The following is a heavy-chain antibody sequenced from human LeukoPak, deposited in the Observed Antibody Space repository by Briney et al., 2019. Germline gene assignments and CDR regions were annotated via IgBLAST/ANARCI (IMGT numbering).Heavy chain of an antibody. J-gene: IGHJ4*02. CDR1: GGSINSGGYY. V-gene: IGHV4-31*03. D-gene: IGHD2-2*02. CDR3: ARWANPGYCSSTSCYIFDY. CDR2: IYYSGST. Sequence: SETLSLTCTVSGGSINSGGYYWSWIRQHPGKGLEWIGYIYYSGSTYYNPSLKSRVTISVDTSKNQFSLKLSSVTAAGTAVFYCARWANPGYCSSTSCYIFDYWGQGTLVTVSS.